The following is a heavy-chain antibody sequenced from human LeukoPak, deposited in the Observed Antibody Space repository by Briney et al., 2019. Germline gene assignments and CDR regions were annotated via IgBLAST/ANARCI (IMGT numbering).Heavy chain of an antibody. CDR3: AGYSSGWSYYYYGMDV. CDR1: GFTFDDYA. D-gene: IGHD6-19*01. J-gene: IGHJ6*02. CDR2: ISWNSGSI. V-gene: IGHV3-9*01. Sequence: GRSLRLSCAASGFTFDDYAMHWVRQAPGKGLEWVSGISWNSGSIGYADSVKGRFTISRDNAKNSLYLQMSSLRAEDTAVYYCAGYSSGWSYYYYGMDVWGQGTTVTVSS.